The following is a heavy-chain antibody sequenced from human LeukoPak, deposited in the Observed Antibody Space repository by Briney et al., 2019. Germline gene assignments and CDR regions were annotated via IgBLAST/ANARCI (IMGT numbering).Heavy chain of an antibody. CDR3: ARDSIDRYYYYGMDV. CDR2: INPSGGST. CDR1: GYTFTSYY. J-gene: IGHJ6*02. Sequence: EASVKVSCKASGYTFTSYYMHWVRQAPGQGLEWMGIINPSGGSTSYAQKFQGRVTMTRDTSTSTVYMELSSLRSEDTAVYYCARDSIDRYYYYGMDVWGQGTTVTVSS. D-gene: IGHD3-22*01. V-gene: IGHV1-46*01.